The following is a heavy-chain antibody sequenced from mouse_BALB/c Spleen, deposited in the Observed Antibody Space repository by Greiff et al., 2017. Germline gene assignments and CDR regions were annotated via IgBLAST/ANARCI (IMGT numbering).Heavy chain of an antibody. V-gene: IGHV7-3*02. D-gene: IGHD3-3*01. CDR1: GFTFTDYY. CDR2: ISNKANGNTT. Sequence: EVKLLESGGGLVQPGGSLRLSCATSGFTFTDYYMSWVRQPPGKGLEWLGFISNKANGNTTEYSASVKGRFTISRDNSQSILYLQMNTLRAEDRATYYCEGDVGDERAFDDWGQGTTVTVSS. J-gene: IGHJ2*01. CDR3: EGDVGDERAFDD.